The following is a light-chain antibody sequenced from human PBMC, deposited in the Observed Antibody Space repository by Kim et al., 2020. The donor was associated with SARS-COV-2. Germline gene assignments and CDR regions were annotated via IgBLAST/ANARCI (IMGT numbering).Light chain of an antibody. CDR1: SSSIGSNT. J-gene: IGLJ2*01. Sequence: GQMSTIACSESSSSIGSNTVNCYLHLPGTAPNLLIYSTNQRPSGVPGRFSGSKSGTSASLAISGLQSEDEADYYCAAWDDSLHGPLFGGGTQLTVL. V-gene: IGLV1-44*01. CDR3: AAWDDSLHGPL. CDR2: STN.